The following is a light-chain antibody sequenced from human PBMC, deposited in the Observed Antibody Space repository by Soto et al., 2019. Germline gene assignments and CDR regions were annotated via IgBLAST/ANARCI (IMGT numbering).Light chain of an antibody. CDR1: QNINNF. V-gene: IGKV1-39*01. Sequence: DIQMTQSPTSLSASVGDRISLTTRASQNINNFLTWYQQRXGRVPNXXIYATSHLSTGVLSRFSGNGSGTDFSLTISSLQPEDFKTDDCQQSHSSTPTFGHGTRLEIK. CDR3: QQSHSSTPT. J-gene: IGKJ5*01. CDR2: ATS.